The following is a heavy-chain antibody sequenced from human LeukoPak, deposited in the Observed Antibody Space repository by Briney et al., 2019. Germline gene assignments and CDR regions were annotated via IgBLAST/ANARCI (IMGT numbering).Heavy chain of an antibody. CDR1: GFTFSSYA. J-gene: IGHJ4*02. V-gene: IGHV3-30*01. D-gene: IGHD6-6*01. CDR2: ISYDGSNK. Sequence: GRSLRLSCAASGFTFSSYAMHWVRQAPGKGLEWVAVISYDGSNKYYADSVKGRFTISRDNSKNTLYLQMNSLRAEDTAVYYCAAPYSSFITNWGQGTLVTVSS. CDR3: AAPYSSFITN.